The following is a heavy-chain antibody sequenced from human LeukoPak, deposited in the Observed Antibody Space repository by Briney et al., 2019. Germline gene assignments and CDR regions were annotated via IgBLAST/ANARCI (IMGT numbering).Heavy chain of an antibody. Sequence: PGGSLRLSCAASGFTFSNAWMSWVRQAPGKGLEWVGRIKSKTDGGTTDYAAPVKGRFTISRDDSKNTLYLQMNSLKTEDTAVYYCTTDALDSSSWYRPNGPDYWGQGTLVTVSS. D-gene: IGHD6-13*01. CDR2: IKSKTDGGTT. CDR3: TTDALDSSSWYRPNGPDY. V-gene: IGHV3-15*01. CDR1: GFTFSNAW. J-gene: IGHJ4*02.